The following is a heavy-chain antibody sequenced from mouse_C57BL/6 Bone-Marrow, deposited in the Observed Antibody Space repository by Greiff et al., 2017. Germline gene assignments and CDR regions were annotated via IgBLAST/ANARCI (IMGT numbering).Heavy chain of an antibody. Sequence: VQLQQPGAELVKPGASVKLSCKASGYTFTSYWMQWVTQRPGQGLEWIGEIDPSDSYTNYNQKFKGKATLTVDTSSSTAYMQLSSLTSEDSAVYYCARERGFYYGDDGYAMDYWGQGTSVTVSS. D-gene: IGHD2-2*01. J-gene: IGHJ4*01. V-gene: IGHV1-50*01. CDR1: GYTFTSYW. CDR2: IDPSDSYT. CDR3: ARERGFYYGDDGYAMDY.